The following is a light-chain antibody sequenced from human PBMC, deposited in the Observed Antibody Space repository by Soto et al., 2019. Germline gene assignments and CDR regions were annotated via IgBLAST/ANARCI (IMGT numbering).Light chain of an antibody. CDR2: DAS. J-gene: IGKJ5*01. CDR3: QQFNSYPVT. Sequence: AIQLTQSPSSLSATVGDRVTITCRASQAISSALAWYQQKPGKAPKLLIYDASSLESGVPSRFSGSGSGTDFTLTISSLQPEDFATYYCQQFNSYPVTFGPGTRLEI. CDR1: QAISSA. V-gene: IGKV1-13*02.